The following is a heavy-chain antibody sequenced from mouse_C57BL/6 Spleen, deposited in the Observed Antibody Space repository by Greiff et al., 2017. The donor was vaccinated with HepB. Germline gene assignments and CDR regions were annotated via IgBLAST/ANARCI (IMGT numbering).Heavy chain of an antibody. CDR2: IYPSDSET. V-gene: IGHV1-61*01. J-gene: IGHJ2*01. CDR3: ARSRDGGDYFDY. Sequence: QVQLQQPGAELVRPGSSVKLSCKASGYTFTSYWMDWVKQRPGQGLEWIGNIYPSDSETHYNQKFKDKATLTVDKSSSTAYMQLSSLTSEDSAVYYCARSRDGGDYFDYWGQGTTLTVSS. CDR1: GYTFTSYW. D-gene: IGHD3-3*01.